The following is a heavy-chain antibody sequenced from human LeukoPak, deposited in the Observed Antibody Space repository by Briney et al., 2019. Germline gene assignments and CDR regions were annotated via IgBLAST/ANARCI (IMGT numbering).Heavy chain of an antibody. J-gene: IGHJ4*02. CDR2: IYYSGST. CDR3: ARGRYSSSPYFDY. V-gene: IGHV4-59*01. CDR1: GGSISSYY. Sequence: PPETLSLTCTVSGGSISSYYWSWIRQPPGKGLEWIGYIYYSGSTNYNPSLKSRVTISVDTSKNQFSLKLSSVTAADTAVYYCARGRYSSSPYFDYWGQGTLVTVSS. D-gene: IGHD6-6*01.